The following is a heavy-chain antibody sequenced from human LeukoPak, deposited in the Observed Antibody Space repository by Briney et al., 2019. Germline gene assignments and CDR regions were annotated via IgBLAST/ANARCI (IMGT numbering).Heavy chain of an antibody. D-gene: IGHD6-19*01. Sequence: PGRSLRLSCAASGFTFSSYAMHWVRQAPGKGLEWVAVISYDGSNKYYADSVKGRFTISRDNSKNTLYLQMNSLRAEDTAVYYCAKDVSGWYGDYFDYWGQGTLVTVSS. CDR2: ISYDGSNK. J-gene: IGHJ4*02. CDR1: GFTFSSYA. CDR3: AKDVSGWYGDYFDY. V-gene: IGHV3-30*04.